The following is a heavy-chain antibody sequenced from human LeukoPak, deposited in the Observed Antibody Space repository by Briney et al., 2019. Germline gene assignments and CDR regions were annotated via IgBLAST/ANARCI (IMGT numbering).Heavy chain of an antibody. J-gene: IGHJ4*02. CDR1: GGTFSSYA. D-gene: IGHD5-12*01. Sequence: SVKVSCKASGGTFSSYAISWVRQAPGQGLEWMGGITPIFGTANYAQKFQGRVTITADKSTSTAYMELSSLRSEDTAVYYCARTRTYSGYVDYWGQGTLVTVSS. V-gene: IGHV1-69*06. CDR3: ARTRTYSGYVDY. CDR2: ITPIFGTA.